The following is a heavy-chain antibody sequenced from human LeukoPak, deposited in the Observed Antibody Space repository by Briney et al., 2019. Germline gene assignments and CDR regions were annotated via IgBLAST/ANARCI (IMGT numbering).Heavy chain of an antibody. Sequence: GGSLRLSCAASRITFNSYAMSWVRQAPGKGLEWVSAISGSGGSTYYADSVKGRFTISRDNSKNTLYLQMNGLRAGDTAVYYCAKVGTVYYIDYWGQGTLVTVSS. V-gene: IGHV3-23*01. CDR3: AKVGTVYYIDY. J-gene: IGHJ4*02. D-gene: IGHD4-17*01. CDR2: ISGSGGST. CDR1: RITFNSYA.